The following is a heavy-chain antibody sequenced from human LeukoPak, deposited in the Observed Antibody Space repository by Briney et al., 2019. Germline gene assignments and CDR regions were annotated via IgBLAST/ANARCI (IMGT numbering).Heavy chain of an antibody. CDR3: ARGANGSGSYYNGLDY. V-gene: IGHV1-2*02. CDR2: INPNSGGT. J-gene: IGHJ4*02. D-gene: IGHD3-10*01. Sequence: GASVKVSCKASGYTFTGYYMHWVRQAPGQGLEWMGWINPNSGGTNYAQKFQGRVTMTRDTSISTAYMELSRLRSDDTAVYYCARGANGSGSYYNGLDYWGQGTLVTVSS. CDR1: GYTFTGYY.